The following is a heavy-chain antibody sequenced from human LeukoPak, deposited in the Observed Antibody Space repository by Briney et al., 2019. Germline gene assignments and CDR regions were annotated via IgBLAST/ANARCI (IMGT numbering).Heavy chain of an antibody. CDR1: GFTFSSYS. CDR2: ISSSSSTI. D-gene: IGHD3-10*01. J-gene: IGHJ4*02. Sequence: GGSLRLSCAASGFTFSSYSMNWVRQAPGKGLEWVSYISSSSSTIYYADSVKGRFTISRDNAKNSLYLQMNSLRAEDTAVYYCARMYYYGSGSIDYWGQGTLVTVSS. V-gene: IGHV3-48*04. CDR3: ARMYYYGSGSIDY.